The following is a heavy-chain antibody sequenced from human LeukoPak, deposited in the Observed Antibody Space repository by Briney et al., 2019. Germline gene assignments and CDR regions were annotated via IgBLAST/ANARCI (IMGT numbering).Heavy chain of an antibody. CDR2: ISYDGSNK. CDR3: ARDKGNTMIVVVMLTV. V-gene: IGHV3-30-3*01. D-gene: IGHD3-22*01. CDR1: GFTFSSYA. J-gene: IGHJ4*02. Sequence: GGSLRLSCAASGFTFSSYAMHWVRQAPGKGLEWVAVISYDGSNKYYADSVKGRFTISKDNSKNTLYLQMNSLRAEDTAVYYCARDKGNTMIVVVMLTVWGQGTLVTVSS.